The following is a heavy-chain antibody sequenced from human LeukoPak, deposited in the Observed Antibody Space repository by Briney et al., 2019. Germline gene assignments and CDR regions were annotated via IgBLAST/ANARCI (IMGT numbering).Heavy chain of an antibody. CDR2: IYSSGST. J-gene: IGHJ5*02. CDR1: GGSISSFY. V-gene: IGHV4-4*07. D-gene: IGHD4-11*01. Sequence: SETLSLTCTVSGGSISSFYWSWIRQPAGKGLEWIGRIYSSGSTNYNPSLQSRVTMPVDTSKSQLSLKLSSVTAADTAVYYCARDPGYRNVYNWFDPWGQGTLVTVSS. CDR3: ARDPGYRNVYNWFDP.